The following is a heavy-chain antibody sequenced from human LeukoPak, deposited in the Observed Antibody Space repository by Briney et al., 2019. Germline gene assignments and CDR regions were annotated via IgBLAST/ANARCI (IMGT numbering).Heavy chain of an antibody. Sequence: PGESLKISCKGSGYSFTNYWIGWVRQMPGKGLEWMGIIYPGDSDTRYSPSFQGQVTISADKSISAAYLQWSSLKASDTAMYYCARPSAPYSSGWYGDAFDIWGQGTMVTVSS. V-gene: IGHV5-51*01. CDR1: GYSFTNYW. J-gene: IGHJ3*02. D-gene: IGHD6-19*01. CDR3: ARPSAPYSSGWYGDAFDI. CDR2: IYPGDSDT.